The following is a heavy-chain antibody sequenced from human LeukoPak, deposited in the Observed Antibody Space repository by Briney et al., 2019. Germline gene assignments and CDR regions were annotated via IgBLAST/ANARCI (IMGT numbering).Heavy chain of an antibody. CDR1: GGSISSYY. V-gene: IGHV4-34*01. J-gene: IGHJ5*02. CDR2: INHRGST. Sequence: SETLSLTCTVSGGSISSYYWSWIRQPPGKGLEWIGEINHRGSTNYNPSLKSRVTISVDTSKNQFSLKLSSVTAADTAVYYCARGRYCSSTSCFSTYRNWFDPWGQGTLVTVSS. D-gene: IGHD2-2*01. CDR3: ARGRYCSSTSCFSTYRNWFDP.